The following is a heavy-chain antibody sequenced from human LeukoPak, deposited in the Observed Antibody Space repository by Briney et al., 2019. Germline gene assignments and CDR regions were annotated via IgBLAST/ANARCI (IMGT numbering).Heavy chain of an antibody. J-gene: IGHJ4*02. CDR1: GFSISGGYY. V-gene: IGHV4-38-2*02. Sequence: SETLSLTCTVYGFSISGGYYWGWIRQPPGKGLEWIGSIHHSGSIYYNPSLKSRLTITIDASKNQFSLKVTSVTAADTALYYCARLHDYGDFYFDSWGQGTLVTVSS. CDR3: ARLHDYGDFYFDS. CDR2: IHHSGSI. D-gene: IGHD4-17*01.